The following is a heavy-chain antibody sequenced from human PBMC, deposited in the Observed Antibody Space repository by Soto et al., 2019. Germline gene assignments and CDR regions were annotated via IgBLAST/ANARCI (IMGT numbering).Heavy chain of an antibody. CDR3: AREDWGYYYGSGCDY. CDR2: IKQDGSEK. Sequence: VQLVESGGGLVQPGGSLRLSCAASGFTFSSYWMSWVRQASGKGLEWVANIKQDGSEKYYVDSVKGRFTISRDNAKNSLYLQMNSLRADDTAVYYCAREDWGYYYGSGCDYWGQGTLVTVSS. V-gene: IGHV3-7*01. J-gene: IGHJ4*02. D-gene: IGHD3-10*01. CDR1: GFTFSSYW.